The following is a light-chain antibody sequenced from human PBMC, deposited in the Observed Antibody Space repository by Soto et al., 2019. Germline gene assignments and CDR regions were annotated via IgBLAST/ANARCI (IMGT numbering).Light chain of an antibody. CDR1: SSDVGAYNS. J-gene: IGLJ2*01. CDR3: CSYAGSNSVV. V-gene: IGLV2-11*01. Sequence: QSALTQPASVSGSPGQSVTISCTGTSSDVGAYNSVSWYQHHPGKAPKLLLYDVNRRPSGVPDRFSASKSDNTASLTISGLQVEDEADYYCCSYAGSNSVVFGGGTKLTVL. CDR2: DVN.